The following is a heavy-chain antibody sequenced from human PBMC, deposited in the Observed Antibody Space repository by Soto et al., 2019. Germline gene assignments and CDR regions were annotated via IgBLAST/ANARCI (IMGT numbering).Heavy chain of an antibody. CDR2: ISAHSGGT. J-gene: IGHJ4*02. CDR1: GYNFNIYG. D-gene: IGHD2-8*01. V-gene: IGHV1-18*01. CDR3: ARDDRAAGHGSYAYFDY. Sequence: QVQLVQSGAEVKKPGASVKVSCKASGYNFNIYGVSWVRQAPGQGLEWMGWISAHSGGTNHALKFQGRITMTTDTSTSTAYMELRSLTSDDTAVYYCARDDRAAGHGSYAYFDYWGQGTLVTVSS.